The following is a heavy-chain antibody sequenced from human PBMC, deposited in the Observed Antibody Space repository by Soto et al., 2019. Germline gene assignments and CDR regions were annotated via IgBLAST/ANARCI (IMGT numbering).Heavy chain of an antibody. V-gene: IGHV1-18*01. Sequence: ASVKVSCKASGYTFTSYGISWVRQAPGQGLEWMGWISAYNGNTNYAQKLQGRVTMTTDTSTSTAYMELRSLRSEDTAVYYCAAVTVAAAGPLSYYGMDVWGQGTTVTGSS. CDR1: GYTFTSYG. J-gene: IGHJ6*02. D-gene: IGHD6-13*01. CDR2: ISAYNGNT. CDR3: AAVTVAAAGPLSYYGMDV.